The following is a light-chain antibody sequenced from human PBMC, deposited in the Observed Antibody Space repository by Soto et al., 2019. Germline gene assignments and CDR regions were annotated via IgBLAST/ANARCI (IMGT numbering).Light chain of an antibody. Sequence: ETVLTQSPATLSVSPGETAALSCTTSQGLNRNLAWYQQKLGQAPRVLIYGASTRAAGIPARFSGSGSGTEFTLTLSSLQPDDFATYYGQQYNSYWTVGQGTKVDI. J-gene: IGKJ1*01. CDR3: QQYNSYWT. CDR2: GAS. CDR1: QGLNRN. V-gene: IGKV3-15*01.